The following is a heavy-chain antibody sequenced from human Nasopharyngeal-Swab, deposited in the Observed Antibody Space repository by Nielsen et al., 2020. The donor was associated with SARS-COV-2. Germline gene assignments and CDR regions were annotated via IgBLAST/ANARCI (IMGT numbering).Heavy chain of an antibody. D-gene: IGHD4-17*01. CDR3: ARSYYGAYYYGMDV. Sequence: LKIRWAASGFTFSSYWMSWVRLAPGKGLEWVAYIQEDGSEKYFVDSVKGRFTISRDNSKNTLYLQMNSLRAEDTVVYYCARSYYGAYYYGMDVWGQGTPVTVSS. V-gene: IGHV3-7*04. CDR2: IQEDGSEK. CDR1: GFTFSSYW. J-gene: IGHJ6*02.